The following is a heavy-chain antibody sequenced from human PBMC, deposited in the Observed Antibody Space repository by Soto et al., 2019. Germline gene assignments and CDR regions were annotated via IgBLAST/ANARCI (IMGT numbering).Heavy chain of an antibody. CDR3: AGDNSTEQQLVLGWLDP. J-gene: IGHJ5*02. Sequence: QVQLVQSGAEVKKPGASVKVSCKASGYTFTSYGISWVRQAPGQGLEWMGWISAYNGNTNYAEKLQGRVTMTTDTSTSKAYMELRSRRYEDTAVYYCAGDNSTEQQLVLGWLDPWGQITLVTVSS. CDR1: GYTFTSYG. CDR2: ISAYNGNT. V-gene: IGHV1-18*01. D-gene: IGHD6-13*01.